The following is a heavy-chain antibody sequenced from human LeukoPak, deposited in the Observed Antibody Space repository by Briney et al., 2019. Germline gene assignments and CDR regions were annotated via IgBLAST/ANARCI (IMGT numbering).Heavy chain of an antibody. CDR1: GYTFTGYY. CDR3: ARDPEANWAFFDY. V-gene: IGHV1-46*01. J-gene: IGHJ4*02. D-gene: IGHD7-27*01. Sequence: ASVKVSCKASGYTFTGYYMHWVRQAPGQGLEWMGVINPSGGSTTYAQRFQGRVTMTRDTSTSTVYMEMSSLRSDDTAVYYCARDPEANWAFFDYWGQGTLVTVSS. CDR2: INPSGGST.